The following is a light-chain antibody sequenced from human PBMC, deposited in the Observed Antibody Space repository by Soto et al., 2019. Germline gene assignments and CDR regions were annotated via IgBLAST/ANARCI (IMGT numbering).Light chain of an antibody. CDR1: QSISSN. J-gene: IGKJ4*01. V-gene: IGKV3-15*01. CDR3: QQYNNWPRAT. CDR2: RTS. Sequence: EIVMTQSPATLSVSPGERATLSCRASQSISSNLAWYQQKPGQAPRLLMFRTSSRATGFPARFSGSGSGTEFNLTISSLQSEDFGVYYRQQYNNWPRATFGGGTKVDI.